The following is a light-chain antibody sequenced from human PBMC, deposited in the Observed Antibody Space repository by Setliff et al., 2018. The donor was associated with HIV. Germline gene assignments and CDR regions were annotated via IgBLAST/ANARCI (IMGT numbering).Light chain of an antibody. Sequence: QSALTQPASVSGSPGQSITISCTGTDRDIGRFDFVSWYQQSPGKAPKLIIYDVNKRPSGVSYRFSGSKSGSTASLTISGLQADDEAHYYCSSYTTSNTYVPIGGGTKVTVL. J-gene: IGLJ2*01. V-gene: IGLV2-14*03. CDR3: SSYTTSNTYVP. CDR1: DRDIGRFDF. CDR2: DVN.